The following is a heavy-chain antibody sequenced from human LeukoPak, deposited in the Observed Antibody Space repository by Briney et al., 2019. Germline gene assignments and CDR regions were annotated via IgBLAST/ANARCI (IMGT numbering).Heavy chain of an antibody. J-gene: IGHJ4*02. CDR2: IYYSGST. Sequence: SETLSLTCTVSGGSISSNTYYWGWIRQPPGKGLEWIVSIYYSGSTYYNPSLKSRVTISVDTSKNQFSLKLSSVTAADTAVYYCARQLGDRLLFDYWGQGTLVTVSS. V-gene: IGHV4-39*07. CDR3: ARQLGDRLLFDY. D-gene: IGHD2-21*01. CDR1: GGSISSNTYY.